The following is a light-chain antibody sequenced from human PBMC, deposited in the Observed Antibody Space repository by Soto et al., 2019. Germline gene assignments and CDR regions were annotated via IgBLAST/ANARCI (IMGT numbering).Light chain of an antibody. V-gene: IGKV1-39*01. J-gene: IGKJ1*01. CDR1: QSISSY. CDR2: AAS. Sequence: DIQMTQSPSSLSASVGDRVTITCRASQSISSYLNWYQQKPGKAPKLLIYAASSLQSGVPSRFSGSGSVTDFTLTNSSLQPEDFATYYCQQSYSTPRSFGHGTKVEIK. CDR3: QQSYSTPRS.